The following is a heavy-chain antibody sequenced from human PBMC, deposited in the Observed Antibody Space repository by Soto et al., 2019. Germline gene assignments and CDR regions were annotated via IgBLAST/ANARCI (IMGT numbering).Heavy chain of an antibody. CDR3: ARPGRDWGAPHY. D-gene: IGHD7-27*01. Sequence: QVQLQESGPGLVKPSETLSLTCTVSNDSISTYYWTWIRQPPGKGLEWIGFIYYSGSTNYNPSLQSRVTISLDTSKNQFSLKMNSVTAADTAVYYCARPGRDWGAPHYWGQGTLVTVSS. CDR1: NDSISTYY. CDR2: IYYSGST. V-gene: IGHV4-59*08. J-gene: IGHJ4*02.